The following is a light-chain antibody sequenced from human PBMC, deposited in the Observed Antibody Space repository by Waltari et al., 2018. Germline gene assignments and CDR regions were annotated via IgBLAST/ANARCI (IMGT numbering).Light chain of an antibody. CDR2: RND. CDR1: ASNIGNNV. V-gene: IGLV1-44*01. J-gene: IGLJ3*02. CDR3: GTWDDSLNGRWV. Sequence: QSVLTQPPSASGTPGQRVIISCSGTASNIGNNVVNWYQQLPGKAPQLFIYRNDSRPSGGPDRVSGSKSGTSASLVISGLQSEDEADYYCGTWDDSLNGRWVFGGGTKVTV.